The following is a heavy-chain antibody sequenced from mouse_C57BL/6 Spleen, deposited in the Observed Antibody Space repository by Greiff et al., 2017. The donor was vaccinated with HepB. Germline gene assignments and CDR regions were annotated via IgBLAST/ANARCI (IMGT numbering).Heavy chain of an antibody. CDR1: GYTFTDYE. J-gene: IGHJ4*01. Sequence: QVQLKESGAELVRPGASVTLSCKASGYTFTDYEMHWVKQTPVHGLEWIGAIDPETGGTAYNQKFKGKAILTAEKSSSTAYMELRSLTSEDSAVYYCTRLGYSRYYAMDYWGQGTSVTVSS. CDR3: TRLGYSRYYAMDY. CDR2: IDPETGGT. V-gene: IGHV1-15*01. D-gene: IGHD2-12*01.